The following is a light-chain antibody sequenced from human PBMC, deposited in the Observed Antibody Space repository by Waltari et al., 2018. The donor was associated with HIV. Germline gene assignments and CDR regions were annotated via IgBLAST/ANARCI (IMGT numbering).Light chain of an antibody. CDR1: SSDVGGYNY. V-gene: IGLV2-14*01. J-gene: IGLJ1*01. CDR2: DVS. Sequence: LTQPASVSGSPGQSITISCTGTSSDVGGYNYVSWYQQHPGKAPKLMIYDVSKRPSGVSNRFSGSKSGNTASLTISGLQAEDEADYYCSSYTSSSTLVFGTGTKVTVL. CDR3: SSYTSSSTLV.